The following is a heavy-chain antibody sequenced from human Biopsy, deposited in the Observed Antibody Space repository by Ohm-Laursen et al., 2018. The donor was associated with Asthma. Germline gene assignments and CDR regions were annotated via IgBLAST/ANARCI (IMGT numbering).Heavy chain of an antibody. V-gene: IGHV3-48*02. CDR2: INNSSSII. J-gene: IGHJ4*02. Sequence: SLRPSCTASGFTFSSYPMNWVRQAPGKGLEWLSYINNSSSIIYYADSVKGRFTISRDNAKNSLFLQMNSLRDEDTAVYYCARGYCRDDACYSPPDYWGQGTLVTVSS. CDR3: ARGYCRDDACYSPPDY. CDR1: GFTFSSYP. D-gene: IGHD2-15*01.